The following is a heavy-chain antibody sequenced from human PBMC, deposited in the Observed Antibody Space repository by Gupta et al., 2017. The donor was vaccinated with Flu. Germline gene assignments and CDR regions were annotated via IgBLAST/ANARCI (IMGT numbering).Heavy chain of an antibody. CDR1: DDSISRSSYY. D-gene: IGHD2-15*01. CDR2: IYYSGRT. Sequence: QVQLLESGPGRVKRSETLSLTCSVSDDSISRSSYYWGWVRQPPGKGLEWIGTIYYSGRTYYNSSLGSRVTISVDMSKSQISLRLSSVTAADTATYFCARHKKDFEVVASGFDIWGQGRTVTVSA. CDR3: ARHKKDFEVVASGFDI. V-gene: IGHV4-39*01. J-gene: IGHJ3*02.